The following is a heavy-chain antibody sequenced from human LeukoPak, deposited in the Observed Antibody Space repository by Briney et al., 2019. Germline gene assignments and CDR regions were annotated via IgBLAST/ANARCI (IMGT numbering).Heavy chain of an antibody. J-gene: IGHJ4*02. Sequence: GGSLRLSCAASGFTFNTYAMNWVRQAPGKGLEWVSGISGSGGSTYYADSVKGRFTISRDNSKNTLYLQMNSLRAEDTAVYYCAKLAGSSGWLFDYWGQGTLVTVSS. D-gene: IGHD6-19*01. V-gene: IGHV3-23*01. CDR3: AKLAGSSGWLFDY. CDR1: GFTFNTYA. CDR2: ISGSGGST.